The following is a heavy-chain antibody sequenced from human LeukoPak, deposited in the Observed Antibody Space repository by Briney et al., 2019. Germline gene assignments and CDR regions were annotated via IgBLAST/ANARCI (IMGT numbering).Heavy chain of an antibody. V-gene: IGHV1-69*13. J-gene: IGHJ3*02. CDR2: IIPIFGTA. CDR3: ARVRDTVTLIAFDI. D-gene: IGHD4-11*01. Sequence: SVKVSCKASGGTFSSYAISWVRQAPGQGLEWMGGIIPIFGTANYAQKFQGRVTITADESTSTAYMELSSLRSEDTAVYYCARVRDTVTLIAFDIWGQGTMVTVSS. CDR1: GGTFSSYA.